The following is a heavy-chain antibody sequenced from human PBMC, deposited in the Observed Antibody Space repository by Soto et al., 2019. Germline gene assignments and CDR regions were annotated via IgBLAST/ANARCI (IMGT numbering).Heavy chain of an antibody. Sequence: PGGSLRLSCAASGFTFSDYYMSWIRQAPGKGLEWVSYISSSGSTIYYADSVKGRFTISRDNAKNSLYLQMNSLRAEDTAVYYCARDIVVVPAAMPFDYWGQGTLVTVS. D-gene: IGHD2-2*01. CDR3: ARDIVVVPAAMPFDY. CDR1: GFTFSDYY. J-gene: IGHJ4*02. V-gene: IGHV3-11*01. CDR2: ISSSGSTI.